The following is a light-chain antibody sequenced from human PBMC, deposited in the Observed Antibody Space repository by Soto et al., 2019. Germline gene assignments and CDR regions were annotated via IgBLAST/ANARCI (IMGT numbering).Light chain of an antibody. Sequence: EIVFTQSPGPLSLSPGDRATLSCRASQSVSSSYLAWYQQKPGQAPRLLIYGASSRATGIPDRFSGSGSGTDFTLTISRLEPEDFAVYYCQQYGSSPPITFGQGTRLEI. V-gene: IGKV3-20*01. CDR2: GAS. J-gene: IGKJ5*01. CDR3: QQYGSSPPIT. CDR1: QSVSSSY.